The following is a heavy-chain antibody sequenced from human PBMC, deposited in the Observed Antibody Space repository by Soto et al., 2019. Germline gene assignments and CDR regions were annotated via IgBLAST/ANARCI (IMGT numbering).Heavy chain of an antibody. CDR3: ARHGFVAAAPLWGYYYAMDV. D-gene: IGHD2-15*01. CDR1: GYTFTGYY. Sequence: GASVKVSCKASGYTFTGYYMYWVRQAPGQGLEWMGWINPNSGGTNYAQKFQGRVTMTRDTSITTAYMELRSLRSDDTAMYYCARHGFVAAAPLWGYYYAMDVWGQGTTVTVSS. V-gene: IGHV1-2*02. CDR2: INPNSGGT. J-gene: IGHJ6*02.